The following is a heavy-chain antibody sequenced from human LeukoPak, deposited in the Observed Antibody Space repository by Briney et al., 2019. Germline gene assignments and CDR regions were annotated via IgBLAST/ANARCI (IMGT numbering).Heavy chain of an antibody. CDR1: GGSVSTGSDF. CDR3: ARGASYNWNLYYYYYYMDV. Sequence: PSETLSLTCTVSGGSVSTGSDFLSWIRQPPGKGLEWIGYIYYSGSTNYNPSLKSRVTMSVDRSKNQFSLKLSSVTAADTAVYYCARGASYNWNLYYYYYYMDVWGKGTTVTVSS. J-gene: IGHJ6*03. V-gene: IGHV4-61*01. CDR2: IYYSGST. D-gene: IGHD1-20*01.